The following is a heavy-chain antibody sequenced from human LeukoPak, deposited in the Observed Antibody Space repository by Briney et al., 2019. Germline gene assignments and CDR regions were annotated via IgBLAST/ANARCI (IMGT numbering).Heavy chain of an antibody. D-gene: IGHD3-9*01. J-gene: IGHJ4*02. V-gene: IGHV1-3*01. CDR3: ARSSYDFLTGSPLLNSFDY. CDR2: VNAGNGKT. CDR1: GYIFTSYG. Sequence: ASVKVSCKASGYIFTSYGVSWVRQAPRQRLEWMGWVNAGNGKTKYSQKFQGRVTITRDTSASAAYMELNSLRSEDTAVYYCARSSYDFLTGSPLLNSFDYWGQGTLVTVSS.